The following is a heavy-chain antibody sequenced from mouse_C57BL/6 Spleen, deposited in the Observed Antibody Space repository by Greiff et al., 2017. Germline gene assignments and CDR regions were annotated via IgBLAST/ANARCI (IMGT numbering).Heavy chain of an antibody. V-gene: IGHV5-17*01. CDR3: ARPYGNSPAWFAY. Sequence: DVLLVESGGGLVKPGASLKLSCAASGYTFSDYGMHWVRQTPEKGLEWVAYISSGSSTIYYADKVKGRFTFTRDNAYNTLFLQMTRLRSEDTAMYYWARPYGNSPAWFAYWGQGTLVTVSA. CDR2: ISSGSSTI. J-gene: IGHJ3*01. CDR1: GYTFSDYG. D-gene: IGHD1-1*01.